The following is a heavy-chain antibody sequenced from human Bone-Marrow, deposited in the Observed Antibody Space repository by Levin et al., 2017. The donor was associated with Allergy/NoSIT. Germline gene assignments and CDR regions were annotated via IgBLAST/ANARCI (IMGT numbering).Heavy chain of an antibody. Sequence: GESLKISCAVSGFTVSNHYMNWVRQAPGKGLEWVSLIYSRGTTNYADSVKGRFTISRDNSKNTLYLQMNSLIVEDTAVYYCTRDASPIAVAGGDIWGQGTMVTVSS. CDR1: GFTVSNHY. V-gene: IGHV3-53*01. CDR3: TRDASPIAVAGGDI. D-gene: IGHD6-19*01. J-gene: IGHJ3*02. CDR2: IYSRGTT.